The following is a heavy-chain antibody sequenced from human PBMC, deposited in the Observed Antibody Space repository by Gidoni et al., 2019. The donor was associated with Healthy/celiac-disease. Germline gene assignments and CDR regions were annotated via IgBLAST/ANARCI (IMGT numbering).Heavy chain of an antibody. CDR2: ISSNGGST. CDR3: VKELQRGIAVAGRGGY. Sequence: EVQLVESGGGVVEPGGALRLSCSPFAFTFSSYAMHWVRHAPVKGLEYVSVISSNGGSTYYADSVKGRFTISRDNSKNTLYLQMSSLRAEDTAVYYCVKELQRGIAVAGRGGYWGQGTLVTVSS. J-gene: IGHJ4*02. CDR1: AFTFSSYA. D-gene: IGHD6-19*01. V-gene: IGHV3-64D*09.